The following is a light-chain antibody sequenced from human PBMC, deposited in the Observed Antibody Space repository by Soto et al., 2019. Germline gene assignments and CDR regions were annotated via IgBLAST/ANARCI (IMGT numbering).Light chain of an antibody. CDR3: QHYDHLPIP. CDR1: QDITNY. Sequence: DVQMTQSTSSLSASVGDRVTITCQASQDITNYLNWYQQKPGKAPRLLLYDASSLETGVPSRFSGSGSGTDFTFTISSLQPEDIATYYCQHYDHLPIPFGQGTRLAIK. CDR2: DAS. V-gene: IGKV1-33*01. J-gene: IGKJ5*01.